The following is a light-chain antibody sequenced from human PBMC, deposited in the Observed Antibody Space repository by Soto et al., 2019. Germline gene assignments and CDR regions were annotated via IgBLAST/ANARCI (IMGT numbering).Light chain of an antibody. J-gene: IGKJ1*01. V-gene: IGKV1-39*01. CDR1: QSISSY. CDR3: QQSYSTPQT. Sequence: DIQMTQSPSSVSASVGDRVTITCRASQSISSYLNWYQQKPGKAPKLLIYAASNLQSGVPSRFSGSGSGTDFTLTISSLQPEDFATYYCQQSYSTPQTFGQGTKVEIK. CDR2: AAS.